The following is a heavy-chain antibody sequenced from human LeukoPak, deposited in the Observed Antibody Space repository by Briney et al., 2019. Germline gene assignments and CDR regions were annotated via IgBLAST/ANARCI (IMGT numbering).Heavy chain of an antibody. CDR3: ARVQGRCSGGSCYRRTAESGSFTINWFDP. D-gene: IGHD2-15*01. Sequence: PSETQSLTCAVYGGSFSGYYWSWIRQPPGKGLEWIGEINHSGSTNYNPSLKSRVTISVDTSKNQFSLKLSSVTAADTAVYYCARVQGRCSGGSCYRRTAESGSFTINWFDPWGQGTLVTVSS. V-gene: IGHV4-34*01. CDR1: GGSFSGYY. J-gene: IGHJ5*02. CDR2: INHSGST.